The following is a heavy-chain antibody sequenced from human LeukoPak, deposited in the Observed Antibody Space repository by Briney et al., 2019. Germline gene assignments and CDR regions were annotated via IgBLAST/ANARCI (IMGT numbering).Heavy chain of an antibody. J-gene: IGHJ4*02. CDR3: ARAPYSSSSNFDY. CDR1: GGTFSSYA. Sequence: EASVKVSCKASGGTFSSYAISWVRQAPGQGLEGMGGIIPIFGTANYAQKFQGRVTITADESTSTAYMELSSLRSEDTAVYYCARAPYSSSSNFDYWGQGTLVTVSS. V-gene: IGHV1-69*01. D-gene: IGHD6-6*01. CDR2: IIPIFGTA.